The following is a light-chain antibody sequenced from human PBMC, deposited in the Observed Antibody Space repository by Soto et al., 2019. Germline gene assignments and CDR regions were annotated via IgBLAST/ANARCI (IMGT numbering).Light chain of an antibody. Sequence: DIQMTQAPSSLSASLGDRVTITCRASQSISSYLNWYQQKPGKAPKLLIYAASSLQSGVPSRFSGSGPGTEFTLTISSLQPEDFATYYCLQHNSYTLTFGGGTKVDIK. CDR2: AAS. V-gene: IGKV1-17*01. CDR1: QSISSY. J-gene: IGKJ4*02. CDR3: LQHNSYTLT.